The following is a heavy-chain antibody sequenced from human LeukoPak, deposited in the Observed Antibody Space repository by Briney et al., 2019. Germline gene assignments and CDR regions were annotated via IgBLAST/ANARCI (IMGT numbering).Heavy chain of an antibody. CDR2: IYYSGST. V-gene: IGHV4-39*07. CDR3: ARGVENWNYEPYYYYYYMDV. D-gene: IGHD1-7*01. Sequence: SETLSLTCTVSGGSISSSSYYWGWIRQPPGKGLEWIGSIYYSGSTYYNPSLKSRVTISVDTSKNQFSLKLSSVTAADTAVYYCARGVENWNYEPYYYYYYMDVWGKGTTVTVSS. CDR1: GGSISSSSYY. J-gene: IGHJ6*03.